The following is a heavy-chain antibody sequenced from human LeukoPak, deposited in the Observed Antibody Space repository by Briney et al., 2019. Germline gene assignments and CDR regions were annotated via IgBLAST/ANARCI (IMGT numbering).Heavy chain of an antibody. J-gene: IGHJ4*02. D-gene: IGHD1-26*01. CDR3: ARGYELLGY. CDR1: GVTFSGYS. CDR2: ITATSRHI. Sequence: GGSLRLSCAAPGVTFSGYSVNWVRQAPGKGLEWVSAITATSRHIYYADSVKGRFTISRDNAKNSLYLQMNSLRVEDTAVYYCARGYELLGYWGQGTPVTVSS. V-gene: IGHV3-21*01.